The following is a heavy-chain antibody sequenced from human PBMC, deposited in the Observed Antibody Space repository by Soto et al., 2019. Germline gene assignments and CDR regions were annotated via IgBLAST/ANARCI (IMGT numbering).Heavy chain of an antibody. CDR3: ARDRREQHYYDSSGYYSYYFDY. CDR1: GFTFSSYS. J-gene: IGHJ4*02. D-gene: IGHD3-22*01. Sequence: EVQLVESGGGLVQPGGSLRLSCAASGFTFSSYSMNWVRQAPGKGLEWVSYISSSSSTIYYADSVKGRFTISRDNAKNSLYLQMNSLRDEDTAVYYCARDRREQHYYDSSGYYSYYFDYWGQGTLVTVSS. V-gene: IGHV3-48*02. CDR2: ISSSSSTI.